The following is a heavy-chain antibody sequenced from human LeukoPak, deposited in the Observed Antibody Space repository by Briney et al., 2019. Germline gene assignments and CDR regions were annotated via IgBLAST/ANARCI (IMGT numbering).Heavy chain of an antibody. V-gene: IGHV3-30*18. J-gene: IGHJ4*02. Sequence: PGRSLRLSCAASGFTFSSYGMHWVRQAPGKGLEWVAVISYDGSNKYYADSVKGRFTISRDNSKNTLYLQMNSLRAEDTAVYYCAKLGGYDILTGLDHFDYWGQGTLVTVSS. CDR3: AKLGGYDILTGLDHFDY. D-gene: IGHD3-9*01. CDR2: ISYDGSNK. CDR1: GFTFSSYG.